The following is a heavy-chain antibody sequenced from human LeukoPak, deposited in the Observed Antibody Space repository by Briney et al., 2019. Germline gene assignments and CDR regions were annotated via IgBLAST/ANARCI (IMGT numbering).Heavy chain of an antibody. CDR2: INSDGSST. Sequence: GGSLRLSCAASGFTFSSYWMHWVRQAPGKGLVWVSRINSDGSSTSYADCVKGRFTISRDNAKNTLYLQMNSLRAEDTAVYYCARVSEEMATMGDAFDIWGQGTMVTVSS. CDR1: GFTFSSYW. CDR3: ARVSEEMATMGDAFDI. J-gene: IGHJ3*02. D-gene: IGHD5-24*01. V-gene: IGHV3-74*01.